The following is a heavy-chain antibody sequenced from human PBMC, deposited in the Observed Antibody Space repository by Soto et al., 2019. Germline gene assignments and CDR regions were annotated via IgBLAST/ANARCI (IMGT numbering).Heavy chain of an antibody. CDR1: GFTFSNAW. D-gene: IGHD3-10*01. V-gene: IGHV3-15*01. J-gene: IGHJ4*02. Sequence: GGSLRLSCAASGFTFSNAWMSWVRQAPGKGLEWVGRIKSKTDGGTTDYAAPVKGRFTISRDDSKNTLYLQMNSLKTEDTAVYYCTTAYIYYGSGSLYWGQGTLVTVSS. CDR2: IKSKTDGGTT. CDR3: TTAYIYYGSGSLY.